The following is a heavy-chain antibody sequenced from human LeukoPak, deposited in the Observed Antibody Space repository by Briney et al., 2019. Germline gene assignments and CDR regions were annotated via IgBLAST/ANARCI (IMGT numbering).Heavy chain of an antibody. CDR2: INHSGST. J-gene: IGHJ5*02. V-gene: IGHV4-34*01. Sequence: SETLSLTCAVYGGSFSGYYWSWIRRPPGKGREWIGEINHSGSTNYNPSLKSRVTISVDTSKNQFSLKLSSVTAADTAVYYCARGPQLPSVVVPARGFDPWGQGTLVTVSS. D-gene: IGHD2-2*01. CDR3: ARGPQLPSVVVPARGFDP. CDR1: GGSFSGYY.